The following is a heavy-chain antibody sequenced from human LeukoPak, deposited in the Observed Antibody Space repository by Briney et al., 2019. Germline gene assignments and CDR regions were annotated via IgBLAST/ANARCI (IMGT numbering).Heavy chain of an antibody. Sequence: PGRSLSLPCAASGFTFSSYDMLGVRQATGKGLVWVAVISYDGNNKLYAVSVKCRFTISRDNSKNTLYLQMNSLRAEDTAVYYCARDLYYWGQGTLVTVSS. CDR1: GFTFSSYD. CDR2: ISYDGNNK. V-gene: IGHV3-30*04. J-gene: IGHJ4*02. CDR3: ARDLYY.